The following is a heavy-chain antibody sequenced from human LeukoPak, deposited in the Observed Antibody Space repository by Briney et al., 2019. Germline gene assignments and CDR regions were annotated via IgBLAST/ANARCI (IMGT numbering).Heavy chain of an antibody. Sequence: PPGGSLRLSCAASEFIFSDYAIGWVRQAPGKGLEWVSTIDKTTYPTFYADSVKGRFTISRDNSKNTLYLQMNSLRTEDTAVYFCAKFEGATIPGWFNDYWGQGILVTVSS. D-gene: IGHD6-19*01. V-gene: IGHV3-23*05. CDR1: EFIFSDYA. J-gene: IGHJ4*02. CDR3: AKFEGATIPGWFNDY. CDR2: IDKTTYPT.